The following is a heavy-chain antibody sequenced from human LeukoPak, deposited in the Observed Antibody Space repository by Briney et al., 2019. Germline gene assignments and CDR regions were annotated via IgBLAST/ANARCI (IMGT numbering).Heavy chain of an antibody. D-gene: IGHD2-2*01. CDR2: IRYDGNNK. V-gene: IGHV3-30*02. CDR3: AKHQLLGADAFDI. CDR1: GFTFSNYG. J-gene: IGHJ3*02. Sequence: GGSLRLSCAASGFTFSNYGMHWVRQAPGKGLEWVAFIRYDGNNKYYADSVKGRFTISRDNSKNTLYLQMNSLRAEDTAVYYCAKHQLLGADAFDIWGQGTMVTVSS.